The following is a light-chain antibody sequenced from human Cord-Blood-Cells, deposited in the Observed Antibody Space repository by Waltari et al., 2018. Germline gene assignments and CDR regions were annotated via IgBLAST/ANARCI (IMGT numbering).Light chain of an antibody. CDR2: DVS. J-gene: IGLJ2*01. CDR3: SSYTSSSTLV. Sequence: QSALTQPASVSGSPGQSITISCTATSSDVGGYNYVSWYQHHPGKAPKLMIYDVSNPPSGVSIRFSGSKSGDTASLTSSGLQAEEEADYYCSSYTSSSTLVFGGGTKLTVL. V-gene: IGLV2-14*03. CDR1: SSDVGGYNY.